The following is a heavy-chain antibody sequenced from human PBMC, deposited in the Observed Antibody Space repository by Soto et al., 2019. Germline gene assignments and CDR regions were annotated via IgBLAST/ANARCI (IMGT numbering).Heavy chain of an antibody. V-gene: IGHV3-23*01. J-gene: IGHJ4*02. CDR2: ISGSGDST. CDR3: ASRGSGSYYDY. CDR1: AFTFSSYA. D-gene: IGHD1-26*01. Sequence: EVQLLESGGGLVQPGGSLRLSCAASAFTFSSYAMSWVRQAPGKGLEWVSAISGSGDSTYYAASVKGRFTISRYNSKNTLYLQMKSLRAGDTVVYYWASRGSGSYYDYWGQGTLVTVSS.